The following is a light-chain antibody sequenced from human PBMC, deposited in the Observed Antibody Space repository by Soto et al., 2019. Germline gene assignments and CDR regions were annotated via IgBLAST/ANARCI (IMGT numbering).Light chain of an antibody. Sequence: IVLTQSPGTLSLSPGERATLSCRASQTITNNYLAWYQQKPGQPPRLLIYGASTRATGVPERFSGSGSGTDFTLTIFRVEPEDSAVFYCQHYGYSPYTFGQGSKLEIK. CDR3: QHYGYSPYT. V-gene: IGKV3-20*01. J-gene: IGKJ2*01. CDR2: GAS. CDR1: QTITNNY.